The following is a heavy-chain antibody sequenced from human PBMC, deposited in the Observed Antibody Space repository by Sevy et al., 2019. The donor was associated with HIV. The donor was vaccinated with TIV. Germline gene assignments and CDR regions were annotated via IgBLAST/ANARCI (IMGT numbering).Heavy chain of an antibody. D-gene: IGHD2-15*01. CDR1: GYTLTKLS. CDR2: FDPQDYEI. Sequence: ASVKVSCKVSGYTLTKLSIHWVRQAPGKGLEWMGDFDPQDYEILYAQRFQGRLTMTEDTSTETAYMELSSLTSEDTAVYYCATVGLRYYSGSSSYQGDWFDPWGQGTLVTVSS. J-gene: IGHJ5*02. CDR3: ATVGLRYYSGSSSYQGDWFDP. V-gene: IGHV1-24*01.